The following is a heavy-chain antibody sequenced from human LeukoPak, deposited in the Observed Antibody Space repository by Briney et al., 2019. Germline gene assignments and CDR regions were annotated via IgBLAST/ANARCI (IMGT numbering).Heavy chain of an antibody. J-gene: IGHJ4*02. D-gene: IGHD3-9*01. CDR2: IYHSGST. CDR3: ARQALDILTGYYKPRSYYFDY. CDR1: GGSISSSSYY. Sequence: SETLSLTCTVSGGSISSSSYYWGWIRQPPGKGLEWIGSIYHSGSTYYNPSLKSRVTIAIETSKNQFSLKLSSVTAADTAVYYCARQALDILTGYYKPRSYYFDYWGQGTLVTVSS. V-gene: IGHV4-39*01.